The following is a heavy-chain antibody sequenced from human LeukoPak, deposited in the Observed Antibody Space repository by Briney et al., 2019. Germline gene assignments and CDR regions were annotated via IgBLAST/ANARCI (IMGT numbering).Heavy chain of an antibody. CDR1: GFTFSRFW. CDR2: IDQSGGRN. V-gene: IGHV3-7*05. CDR3: ARDVEGGTFDI. J-gene: IGHJ3*02. Sequence: GGSLRLSCAASGFTFSRFWMNWVRQAPGGGLEWVANIDQSGGRNNYVGSVKGRFTISRDNAKNSLFLEMSSLRADDTAVYFCARDVEGGTFDIWGQGTTVTVSS. D-gene: IGHD3-16*01.